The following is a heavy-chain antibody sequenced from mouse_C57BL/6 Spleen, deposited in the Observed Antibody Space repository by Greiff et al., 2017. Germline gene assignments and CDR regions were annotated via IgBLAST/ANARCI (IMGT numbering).Heavy chain of an antibody. CDR3: ARSVDSSGYPDY. D-gene: IGHD3-2*02. CDR2: IDPSDSYT. Sequence: QVQLKQPGAELVMPGASVKLSCKASGYTFTSYWMHWVKQRPGQGLEWIGEIDPSDSYTNYNQKFKGKSTLTVDKSSSTAYMQLSSLTSEDSAVYYCARSVDSSGYPDYWGQGTTLTVSS. CDR1: GYTFTSYW. V-gene: IGHV1-69*01. J-gene: IGHJ2*01.